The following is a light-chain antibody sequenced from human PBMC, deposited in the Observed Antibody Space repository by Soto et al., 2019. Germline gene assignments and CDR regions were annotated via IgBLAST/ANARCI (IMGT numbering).Light chain of an antibody. J-gene: IGLJ3*02. V-gene: IGLV1-44*01. CDR3: AAWDDSLSGVV. CDR2: SNN. CDR1: SSNIGINT. Sequence: QSVLTQPPSASGTPGQRVTISCSGSSSNIGINTVNWYQQFPGTAPKLFIYSNNQRPSGVPDRFSGSKSGTSASLAISGLQSEDEAHYYCAAWDDSLSGVVFGGGTQLTVL.